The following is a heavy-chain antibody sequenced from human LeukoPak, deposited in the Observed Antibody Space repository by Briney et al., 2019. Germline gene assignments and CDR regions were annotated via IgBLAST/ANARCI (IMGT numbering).Heavy chain of an antibody. Sequence: GGSLRLSCAASGFTFSNYAMSWVRQAPGKGLEWVSAISGSGGSTYYADSVKGRFTISRDNSKNMLYLQMNSLRAEDTAVYYCAKGGFITMVRGVIKMAYYFDYWGQGTLVTVSS. CDR2: ISGSGGST. J-gene: IGHJ4*02. CDR1: GFTFSNYA. D-gene: IGHD3-10*01. V-gene: IGHV3-23*01. CDR3: AKGGFITMVRGVIKMAYYFDY.